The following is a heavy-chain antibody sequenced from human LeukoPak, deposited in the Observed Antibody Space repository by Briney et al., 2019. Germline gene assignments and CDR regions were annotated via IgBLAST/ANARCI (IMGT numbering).Heavy chain of an antibody. CDR3: ARAPAYCGGDCAPFDY. J-gene: IGHJ4*02. CDR1: GYTFTGYY. D-gene: IGHD2-21*02. V-gene: IGHV1-2*02. CDR2: INPNSGGT. Sequence: AASVKVSCMASGYTFTGYYMHWVRQAPGQGLEWMGWINPNSGGTNYAQKFQGRVTMTRDTSISTAYMELSRLRSDDTAVYYCARAPAYCGGDCAPFDYWGQGTLVAVSS.